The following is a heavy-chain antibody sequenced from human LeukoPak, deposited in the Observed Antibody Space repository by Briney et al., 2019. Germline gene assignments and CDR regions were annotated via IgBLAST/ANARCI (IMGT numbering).Heavy chain of an antibody. J-gene: IGHJ4*02. D-gene: IGHD6-13*01. CDR1: GFTFNHYG. V-gene: IGHV3-23*01. CDR3: AKDLDGDFSSWYGFDY. Sequence: GGTLRLSCAASGFTFNHYGMSWVRQAPGKGLEWVSVISGSGGATYYADSVKGRFTISRDNSKNTLYLQMNSLRADDTAVYYCAKDLDGDFSSWYGFDYWGQGTLVTVSS. CDR2: ISGSGGAT.